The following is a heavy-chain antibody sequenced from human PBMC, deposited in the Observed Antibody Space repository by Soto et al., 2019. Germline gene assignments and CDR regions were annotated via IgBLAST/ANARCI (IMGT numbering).Heavy chain of an antibody. CDR2: ISGSGGST. V-gene: IGHV3-23*01. D-gene: IGHD3-10*01. CDR3: AXGSMVRGVTNWFDP. Sequence: PGGSLRLSCAASGFTFSSYAMSWVRQAPGKGLEWVSAISGSGGSTYYADSVKGRFTISRDNSKNTLYLQMNSLRAEDTAVYYCAXGSMVRGVTNWFDPWGQGTLVTVSS. J-gene: IGHJ5*02. CDR1: GFTFSSYA.